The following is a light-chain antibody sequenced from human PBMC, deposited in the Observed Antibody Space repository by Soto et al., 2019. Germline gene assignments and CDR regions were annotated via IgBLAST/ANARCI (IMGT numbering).Light chain of an antibody. CDR3: GSYTTSGSVV. Sequence: QSALTQPASVSGSPGQSIAISCTGTSSDVGAYDYVSWYQQHPGKAPKVITSDVYNRPSGVSNRFSGSKSGNTASLTISGLQAEDEADYYCGSYTTSGSVVFGGGTKLTVL. CDR2: DVY. J-gene: IGLJ2*01. CDR1: SSDVGAYDY. V-gene: IGLV2-14*03.